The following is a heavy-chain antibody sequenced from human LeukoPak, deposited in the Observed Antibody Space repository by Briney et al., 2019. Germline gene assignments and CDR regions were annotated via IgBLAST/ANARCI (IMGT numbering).Heavy chain of an antibody. D-gene: IGHD3-10*01. CDR1: GGSFSGYY. CDR2: INHSGST. CDR3: ARHRRFGELSSYYYGMDV. V-gene: IGHV4-34*01. J-gene: IGHJ6*04. Sequence: PSETLSLTCAVYGGSFSGYYWSWIRQPPGKRLEWIGEINHSGSTNYNPSLKSRVTISVDTSKNQFSLKLSSVTAADTAVYYCARHRRFGELSSYYYGMDVWGKGTTVTVSS.